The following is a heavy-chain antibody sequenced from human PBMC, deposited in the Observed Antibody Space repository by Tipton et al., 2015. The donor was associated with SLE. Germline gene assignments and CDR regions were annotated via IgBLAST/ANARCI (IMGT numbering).Heavy chain of an antibody. V-gene: IGHV4-31*03. J-gene: IGHJ5*02. CDR1: GDSMSSGAYY. CDR2: IFFTGSA. Sequence: TLSLTCTASGDSMSSGAYYWSWIRQHPGKGLEWIGHIFFTGSAYYKASLTSRLSISVDTSKKQFSLRLNSVTAADTAVYYCARESSVQQQYGVYNWFDPWGQGTLVTVSS. CDR3: ARESSVQQQYGVYNWFDP. D-gene: IGHD4-17*01.